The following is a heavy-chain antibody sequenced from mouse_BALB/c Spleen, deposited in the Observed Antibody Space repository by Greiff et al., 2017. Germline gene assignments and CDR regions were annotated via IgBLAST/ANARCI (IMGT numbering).Heavy chain of an antibody. CDR1: GFSLTSYG. J-gene: IGHJ1*01. Sequence: VQLQQSGPRLVQPSQSLSITCTVSGFSLTSYGVHWVRQSPGKGLEWLGVIWRGGSTDYNAAFMSRLSITKDNSKSQVFFKMNSLQADDTAIYYCAKTGDYGNYPPHWYFDVWGAGTTVTVSS. V-gene: IGHV2-5-1*01. CDR3: AKTGDYGNYPPHWYFDV. D-gene: IGHD2-1*01. CDR2: IWRGGST.